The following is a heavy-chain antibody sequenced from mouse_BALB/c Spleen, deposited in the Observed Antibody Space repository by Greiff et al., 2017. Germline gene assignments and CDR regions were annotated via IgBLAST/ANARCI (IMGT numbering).Heavy chain of an antibody. CDR2: IDPENGDT. Sequence: EVQLQQSGAELVRSGASVKLSCTATGFNIKDYYMHWVKQRPEQDLEWIGWIDPENGDTEYAPKFHGKATMTADTSSNTAYLQLSSLTSEDTAVYYCNARGYGYFDYWGQGTTLTVSS. CDR1: GFNIKDYY. CDR3: NARGYGYFDY. V-gene: IGHV14-4*02. J-gene: IGHJ2*01. D-gene: IGHD3-1*01.